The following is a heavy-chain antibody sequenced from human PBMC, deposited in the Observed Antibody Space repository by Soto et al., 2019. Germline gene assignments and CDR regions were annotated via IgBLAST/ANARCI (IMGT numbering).Heavy chain of an antibody. Sequence: SETLSLTCSVSGGSISSGTYYCGWIRQPPGKGLEWIANIYDSGSTFYNPSLKSRATISVDTSKTQCSLKLSSVTAADTAVYYCARLRSGYIDSWGQGTLVTAPQ. J-gene: IGHJ4*02. CDR1: GGSISSGTYY. CDR2: IYDSGST. D-gene: IGHD3-22*01. CDR3: ARLRSGYIDS. V-gene: IGHV4-39*01.